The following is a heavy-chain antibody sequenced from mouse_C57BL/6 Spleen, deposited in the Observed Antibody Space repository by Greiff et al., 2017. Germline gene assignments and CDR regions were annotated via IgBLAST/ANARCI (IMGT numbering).Heavy chain of an antibody. D-gene: IGHD2-2*01. CDR1: GFSFNTYA. Sequence: EVMLVESGGGLVQPKGSLKLSCAASGFSFNTYAMNWVRQAPGKGLEWVARIRSKSNNYATYYADSVKDRFTISRDDSESMLYLQMNNLKTEDTAMYYCVRDGYDRCYYAMDYWGQGTSVTVSS. J-gene: IGHJ4*01. CDR2: IRSKSNNYAT. V-gene: IGHV10-1*01. CDR3: VRDGYDRCYYAMDY.